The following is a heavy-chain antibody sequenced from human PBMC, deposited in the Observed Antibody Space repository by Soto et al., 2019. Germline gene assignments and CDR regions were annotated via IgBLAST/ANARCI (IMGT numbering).Heavy chain of an antibody. D-gene: IGHD2-2*01. CDR1: GFTFSSYG. CDR3: AKNQGSSVFGMDV. J-gene: IGHJ6*02. CDR2: ISYDGSNK. Sequence: GGSLRLSXAASGFTFSSYGMHWVRQAPGKGLEWVAVISYDGSNKYYADSVKGRFTISRDSSKNTLYLQMNSLRAEDTAVYYCAKNQGSSVFGMDVWGQGTTVTVS. V-gene: IGHV3-30*18.